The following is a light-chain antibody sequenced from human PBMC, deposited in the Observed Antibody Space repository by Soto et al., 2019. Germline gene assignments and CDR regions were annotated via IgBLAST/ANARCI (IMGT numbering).Light chain of an antibody. CDR3: QHYNNWPPWT. J-gene: IGKJ1*01. CDR2: GAS. Sequence: EIVMTRSPATLSVSPGERATLSCRASQSVSSNLAWYQQKPGQAPRLLIYGASTRATGIPARFSGSGSGTEFTLTISSLQSEDFEVYYCQHYNNWPPWTFGQGTKVEIK. CDR1: QSVSSN. V-gene: IGKV3-15*01.